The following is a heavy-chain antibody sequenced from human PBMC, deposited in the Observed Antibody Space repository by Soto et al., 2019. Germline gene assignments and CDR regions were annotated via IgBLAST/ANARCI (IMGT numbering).Heavy chain of an antibody. D-gene: IGHD5-18*01. J-gene: IGHJ4*02. Sequence: PGGSLRLSCAASGFTFSSYAMHWVRQAPGKGLERVAVISYDGSNKYYADSVKGRFTISRDNSKNTLYLQMNSLRAEDTAVYYCARKDTAMAFDYWGQGTLVTVSS. CDR3: ARKDTAMAFDY. CDR2: ISYDGSNK. CDR1: GFTFSSYA. V-gene: IGHV3-30-3*01.